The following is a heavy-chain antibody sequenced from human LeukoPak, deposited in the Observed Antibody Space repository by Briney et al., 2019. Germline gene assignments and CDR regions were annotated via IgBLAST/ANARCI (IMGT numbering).Heavy chain of an antibody. V-gene: IGHV3-49*04. Sequence: RTGGSLRLSCTASGFTFGDYAMSWVRQAPGKGLEWVGFIRSKAYGGTTEYAASVKGRFTISRDDSKSIAYLQMNSLKTEDTAVYYCTRAGGYSYGDFDYWGQGTLVTV. CDR2: IRSKAYGGTT. CDR1: GFTFGDYA. J-gene: IGHJ4*02. D-gene: IGHD5-18*01. CDR3: TRAGGYSYGDFDY.